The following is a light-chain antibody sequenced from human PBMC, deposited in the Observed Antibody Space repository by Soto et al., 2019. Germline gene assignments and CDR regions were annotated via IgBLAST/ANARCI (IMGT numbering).Light chain of an antibody. Sequence: EIVMTQSPATLSVSPGERATLSCRASQSIRYDLAWYQQRFGQAPRLLIYGASTRATGVPASLSGSGSGTEFTLTISSLRSEDSAVYYCQQYNKWHRTFGQGTKVEIK. CDR2: GAS. CDR3: QQYNKWHRT. V-gene: IGKV3-15*01. J-gene: IGKJ1*01. CDR1: QSIRYD.